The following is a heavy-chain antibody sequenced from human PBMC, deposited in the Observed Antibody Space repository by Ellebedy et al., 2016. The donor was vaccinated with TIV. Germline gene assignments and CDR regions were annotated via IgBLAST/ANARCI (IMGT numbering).Heavy chain of an antibody. Sequence: GGSLRLSXAASGFSLSNSFMSWIRQAPGKGLEWVSTLPADGRSTYFADSVKGRFTISRDNSKNSLYLQMNSLRDEDTAAYYCARDRGGGSCTDWGQGTLVTVSS. J-gene: IGHJ4*02. CDR2: LPADGRST. D-gene: IGHD2-15*01. CDR1: GFSLSNSF. CDR3: ARDRGGGSCTD. V-gene: IGHV3-23*01.